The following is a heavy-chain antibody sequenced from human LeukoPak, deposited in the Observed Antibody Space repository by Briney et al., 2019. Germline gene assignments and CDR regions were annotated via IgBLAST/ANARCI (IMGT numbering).Heavy chain of an antibody. V-gene: IGHV3-74*01. J-gene: IGHJ4*02. CDR1: GFTFSSYW. Sequence: AGSLTHSCAASGFTFSSYWIHCVRQAPAKGKVWVSRIDSDGSSTTYADSVMGRFTVSRDNAKNTLYLQMNSLRAEDTAVYYCVREPQAEYYFDYWGQGTLVTVSS. D-gene: IGHD1-14*01. CDR3: VREPQAEYYFDY. CDR2: IDSDGSST.